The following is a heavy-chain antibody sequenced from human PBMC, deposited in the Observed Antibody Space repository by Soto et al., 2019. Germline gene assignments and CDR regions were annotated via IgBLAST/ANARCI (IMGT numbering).Heavy chain of an antibody. CDR2: INHSGST. CDR3: AREGGSSWKNYYFYYGMDV. D-gene: IGHD6-13*01. CDR1: GGSFSGYY. Sequence: SETLSLTCAVYGGSFSGYYWSWIRQPPGKGLEWIGEINHSGSTNYNPSLKSRVTISVDTSKNQFSLKLSSVTAADTAVYYCAREGGSSWKNYYFYYGMDVWGQGTTVTVSS. J-gene: IGHJ6*02. V-gene: IGHV4-34*01.